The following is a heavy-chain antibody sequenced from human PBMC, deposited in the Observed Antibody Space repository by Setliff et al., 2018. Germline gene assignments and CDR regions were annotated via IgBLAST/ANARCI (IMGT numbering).Heavy chain of an antibody. Sequence: GGSLRLSCAASGFTFTNYAMTWVRQAPGKGLEWVSGISGRGSSTYYADSVKGRFTISRDNSKNTLYLQMNSLRAEDTAVYYCAKEADSSGRNWFDPWGQGTLVTV. CDR1: GFTFTNYA. V-gene: IGHV3-23*01. CDR2: ISGRGSST. J-gene: IGHJ5*02. D-gene: IGHD6-19*01. CDR3: AKEADSSGRNWFDP.